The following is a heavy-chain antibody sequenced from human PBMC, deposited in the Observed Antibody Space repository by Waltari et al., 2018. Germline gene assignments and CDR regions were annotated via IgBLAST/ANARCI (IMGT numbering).Heavy chain of an antibody. CDR1: GYTFTSYA. D-gene: IGHD6-13*01. J-gene: IGHJ5*02. V-gene: IGHV1-3*01. Sequence: VQLVQSGAEVKKPGASVKVSCKASGYTFTSYAMHWVRQAPGQRLEWMGWGNAGNGNTKYSQKFQGRVTITRDTSASTAYMELSSLRSEDTAVDYCARNRGIAAAGLNWFDPWGQGTLVIVSS. CDR2: GNAGNGNT. CDR3: ARNRGIAAAGLNWFDP.